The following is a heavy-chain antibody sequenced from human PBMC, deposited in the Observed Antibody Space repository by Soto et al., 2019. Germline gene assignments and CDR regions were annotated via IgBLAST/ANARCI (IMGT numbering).Heavy chain of an antibody. D-gene: IGHD3-10*01. J-gene: IGHJ5*02. Sequence: PSETLSLTCAVSGYSIRSGYFWGWIRQPPGKGLEWIGYIYHSGTTYCNPSLKTRLTMSLDRSNNKFSLTLNSVTAADTALYFCARAQFYSGSGNYNNLMFDAWGKGTQVTVSS. CDR3: ARAQFYSGSGNYNNLMFDA. CDR1: GYSIRSGYF. CDR2: IYHSGTT. V-gene: IGHV4-38-2*01.